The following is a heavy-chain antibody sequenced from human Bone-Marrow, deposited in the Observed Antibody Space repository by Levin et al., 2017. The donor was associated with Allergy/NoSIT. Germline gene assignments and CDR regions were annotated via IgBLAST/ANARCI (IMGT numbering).Heavy chain of an antibody. CDR3: ARIRVEVPIVDYFDH. Sequence: GSLRLSCTVSGXXXSSXXWXXXXXXXXKGLEYIGYISYSGITNYNPSLKSRLTIPKDTSTNQFSLHLTSVTAADTAVYFCARIRVEVPIVDYFDHWGQGTLITVSS. D-gene: IGHD2-15*01. CDR1: GXXXSSXX. V-gene: IGHV4-59*08. J-gene: IGHJ4*02. CDR2: ISYSGIT.